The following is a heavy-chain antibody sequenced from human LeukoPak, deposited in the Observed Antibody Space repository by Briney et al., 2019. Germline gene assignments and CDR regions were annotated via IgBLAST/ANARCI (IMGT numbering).Heavy chain of an antibody. D-gene: IGHD3-22*01. Sequence: PGGSLRLSCAASGFTFISYGMNWVRQAPGKGLEWVSYISSSSGTIYYADSVKGRFTISRDNAKNSLYLQMNSLRDEDTAVYYCARGYYYDTSGIDCWGQGTLVTVSS. V-gene: IGHV3-48*02. CDR1: GFTFISYG. J-gene: IGHJ4*02. CDR3: ARGYYYDTSGIDC. CDR2: ISSSSGTI.